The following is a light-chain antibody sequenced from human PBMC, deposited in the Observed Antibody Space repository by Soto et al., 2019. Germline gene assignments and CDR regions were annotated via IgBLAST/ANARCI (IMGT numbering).Light chain of an antibody. V-gene: IGLV1-44*01. J-gene: IGLJ2*01. Sequence: QSVLTQPPSVSGTPGQRGTLSCSGSRSNIGGNAVTWYQQVPGTAPKLLIYANDQRPSGISDRFSGSKSSTSASLAISGLQSEDGADYYCAVWDDNLRGLFGGGTKLTVL. CDR3: AVWDDNLRGL. CDR2: AND. CDR1: RSNIGGNA.